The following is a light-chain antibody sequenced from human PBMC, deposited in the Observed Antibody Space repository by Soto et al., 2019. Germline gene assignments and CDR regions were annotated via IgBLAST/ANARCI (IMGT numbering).Light chain of an antibody. CDR2: GAS. J-gene: IGKJ2*02. CDR1: QSVSSSY. CDR3: QQYGSSPLGT. Sequence: EIVLTQSPGTLSLSPGERATLSCRASQSVSSSYLAWYQQKPGQAPGLLIYGASSRATGIPDRFSGSGSGTDFTLTISRLEPEDFAVYYCQQYGSSPLGTFGQGTKLEIK. V-gene: IGKV3-20*01.